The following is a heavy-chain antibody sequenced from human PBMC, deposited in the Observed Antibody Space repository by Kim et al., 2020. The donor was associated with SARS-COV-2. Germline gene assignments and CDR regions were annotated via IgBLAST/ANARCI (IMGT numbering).Heavy chain of an antibody. Sequence: GGSLRLSCAASGFTFSDYAMSWVRQPPGKGLEWVSAIDGGGDTNDEAAVEGRLTISRNNSEKNLYLQMNNLRADDTAVYYYAENDTCREYGLHYYVDNW. CDR2: IDGGGDT. V-gene: IGHV3-23*01. J-gene: IGHJ5*01. CDR3: AENDTCREYGLHYYVDNW. D-gene: IGHD1-26*01. CDR1: GFTFSDYA.